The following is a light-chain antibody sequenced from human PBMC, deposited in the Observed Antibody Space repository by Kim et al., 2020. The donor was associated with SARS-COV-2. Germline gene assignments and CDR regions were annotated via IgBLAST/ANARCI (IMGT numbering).Light chain of an antibody. Sequence: DMQMTQSPSSLSASVGDRVTLTCRTSHVVNNYVNWYQQKPGKAPTLLVYTTSILRSGVPSRFRGRGSETEFTLTISSLQPEDSATYYCQQSYIPPRTFGGGTKVDIK. CDR3: QQSYIPPRT. V-gene: IGKV1-39*01. CDR1: HVVNNY. CDR2: TTS. J-gene: IGKJ4*01.